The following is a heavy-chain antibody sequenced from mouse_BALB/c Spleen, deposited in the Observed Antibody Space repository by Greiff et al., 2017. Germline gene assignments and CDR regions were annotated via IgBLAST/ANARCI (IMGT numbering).Heavy chain of an antibody. CDR2: IRNKANGYTT. J-gene: IGHJ4*01. CDR1: GFTFTDYY. V-gene: IGHV7-3*02. Sequence: EVQVVESGGGLVQPGGSLRLSCATSGFTFTDYYMSWVRQPPGKALEWLGFIRNKANGYTTEYSASVKGRFTISRDNSQSILYLQMNTLRAEDSATYYCARAGISTLYYGNWDYYAMDYWGQGTSVTVSS. CDR3: ARAGISTLYYGNWDYYAMDY. D-gene: IGHD2-1*01.